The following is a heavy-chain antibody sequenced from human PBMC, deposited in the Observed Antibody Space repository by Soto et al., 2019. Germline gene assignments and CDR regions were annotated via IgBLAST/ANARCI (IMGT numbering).Heavy chain of an antibody. CDR1: GFTVSSNY. J-gene: IGHJ4*02. CDR3: ARDEAAAGLLL. V-gene: IGHV3-66*01. Sequence: GGSLRLSCAASGFTVSSNYMSWVRQAPGKGLEWVSVIYSGGSTYYADSVKGRFTISRDNSKNTLYLQMNSLGAEDTAVYYCARDEAAAGLLLWGQGTLVTVSS. D-gene: IGHD6-13*01. CDR2: IYSGGST.